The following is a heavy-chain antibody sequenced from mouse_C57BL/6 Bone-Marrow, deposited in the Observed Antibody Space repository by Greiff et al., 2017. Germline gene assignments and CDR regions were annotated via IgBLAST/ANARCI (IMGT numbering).Heavy chain of an antibody. CDR3: ARHVGDYDYDVGFAY. CDR1: GFTFSDYY. Sequence: DVKLVESGGGLVQPGGSLKLSCAASGFTFSDYYMYWVRQTPEKRLEWVAYISNGGGSTYYPDTVKGRFTISRDNAKNTLYLQMSRLKSEDTAMYYCARHVGDYDYDVGFAYWGQGTLVTVSA. CDR2: ISNGGGST. V-gene: IGHV5-12*01. D-gene: IGHD2-4*01. J-gene: IGHJ3*01.